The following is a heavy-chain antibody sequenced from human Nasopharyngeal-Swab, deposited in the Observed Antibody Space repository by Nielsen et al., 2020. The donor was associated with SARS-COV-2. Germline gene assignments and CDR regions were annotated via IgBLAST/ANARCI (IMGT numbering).Heavy chain of an antibody. CDR3: ARAYDSSGHKKTYYYYYMDV. CDR2: ISAYNGNT. J-gene: IGHJ6*03. V-gene: IGHV1-18*01. D-gene: IGHD3-22*01. CDR1: GYTFTSYG. Sequence: SVKVSCKASGYTFTSYGISWVRQAPGQGLEWMGWISAYNGNTNYAQKLQGRVTMTTDTSTSTAYMELSSLRSEDTAVYYCARAYDSSGHKKTYYYYYMDVWGKGTTVTVSS.